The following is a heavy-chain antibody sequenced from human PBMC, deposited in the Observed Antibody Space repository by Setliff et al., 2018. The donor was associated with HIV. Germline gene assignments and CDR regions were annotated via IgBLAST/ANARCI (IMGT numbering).Heavy chain of an antibody. V-gene: IGHV4-34*01. D-gene: IGHD6-13*01. J-gene: IGHJ4*02. CDR3: VTSSSWSSRLNF. CDR1: GGSLSGHY. Sequence: SETLSLTCAVYGGSLSGHYWTWIRQRPGEGMEWIGEINHSGKTNYNPSLKSRVTISVDTSKNQFSLKVTSVTAADTAVYYCVTSSSWSSRLNFWGQGMLVTVSS. CDR2: INHSGKT.